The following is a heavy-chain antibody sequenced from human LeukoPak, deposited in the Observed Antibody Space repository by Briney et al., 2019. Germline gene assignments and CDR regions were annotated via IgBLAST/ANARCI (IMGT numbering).Heavy chain of an antibody. Sequence: SETLSLTCTVSGGSISSYYWSWIRQPPGKGLEWIGYIYYSGSTNYNPSLKSRVTISVDTSKNQFSLKLSSVTAADTAAYYCAREAYYYGSGSYTSYYYYMDVWGKGTTVTVSS. V-gene: IGHV4-59*01. D-gene: IGHD3-10*01. J-gene: IGHJ6*03. CDR1: GGSISSYY. CDR3: AREAYYYGSGSYTSYYYYMDV. CDR2: IYYSGST.